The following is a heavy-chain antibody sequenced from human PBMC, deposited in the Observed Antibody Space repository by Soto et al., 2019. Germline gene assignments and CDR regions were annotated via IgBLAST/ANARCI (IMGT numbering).Heavy chain of an antibody. CDR3: ARGIATGQLDP. J-gene: IGHJ5*02. D-gene: IGHD2-15*01. CDR1: VYTFTRYT. V-gene: IGHV1-3*01. CDR2: INPDNGNT. Sequence: SVNVSCNSSVYTFTRYTMNLVRQAPGQRLEWMGWINPDNGNTKSSQKFQDRVIITRDTSESTAYMDLSSLRSEDTAGYYCARGIATGQLDPWGQGTLVTVSS.